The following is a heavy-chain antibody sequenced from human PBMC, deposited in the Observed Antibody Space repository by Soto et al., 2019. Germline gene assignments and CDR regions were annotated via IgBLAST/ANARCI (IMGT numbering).Heavy chain of an antibody. CDR3: ARGGGYYDFIDV. CDR2: IYYSGST. J-gene: IGHJ6*02. D-gene: IGHD3-3*01. Sequence: SETLSLTCTVSGGSISSYYWSWTRQPPGKGLEWIGYIYYSGSTNYDPSLKSRVTISVDTSKNQFSLKLSSVTAADTAVYYCARGGGYYDFIDVWGQGTTVTVSS. V-gene: IGHV4-59*01. CDR1: GGSISSYY.